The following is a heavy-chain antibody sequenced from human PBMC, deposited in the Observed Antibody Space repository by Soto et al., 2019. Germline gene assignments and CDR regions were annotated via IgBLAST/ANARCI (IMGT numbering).Heavy chain of an antibody. CDR1: GGSFSGYY. Sequence: SETLSLTCAVYGGSFSGYYWSWIRQPPGKGLEWIGEINHSGSTNYNPSLKSRVTISVDTSKNQFSLKLSSVTAADTAVYYCARNDILTGYFGRNYYYYGMDVWGQGTTVTVSS. J-gene: IGHJ6*02. CDR3: ARNDILTGYFGRNYYYYGMDV. CDR2: INHSGST. D-gene: IGHD3-9*01. V-gene: IGHV4-34*01.